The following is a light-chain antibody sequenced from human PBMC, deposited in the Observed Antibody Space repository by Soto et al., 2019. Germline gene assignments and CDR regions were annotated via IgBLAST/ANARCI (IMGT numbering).Light chain of an antibody. V-gene: IGLV2-14*03. CDR1: NSDVGDYRS. CDR2: DVS. J-gene: IGLJ1*01. CDR3: SSYTSTSTQV. Sequence: QSVLTQPASVSGSPGQSITISCTGTNSDVGDYRSVSWYQQHPGKAPKLVIYDVSNRPSGVSYRFSGSKSGNTASLTISGLQAEDEADYYCSSYTSTSTQVFGTGPKVTVL.